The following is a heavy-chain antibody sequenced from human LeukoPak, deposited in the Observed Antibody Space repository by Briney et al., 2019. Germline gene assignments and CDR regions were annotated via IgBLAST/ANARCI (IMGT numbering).Heavy chain of an antibody. V-gene: IGHV4-59*08. CDR1: GGSISSYF. CDR3: ARTIIHYYDTSSYFDY. J-gene: IGHJ4*02. D-gene: IGHD3-22*01. CDR2: IYYTGT. Sequence: SETLSLTCTVSGGSISSYFWSWIRQSPGKGLEWIGYIYYTGTSYNPSLKSRVTISVDTSKNQFSLKLSSVTAADTAVYYCARTIIHYYDTSSYFDYWGQGTLVTVSS.